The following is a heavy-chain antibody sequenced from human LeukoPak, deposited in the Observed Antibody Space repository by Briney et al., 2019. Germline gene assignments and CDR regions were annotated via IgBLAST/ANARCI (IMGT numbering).Heavy chain of an antibody. D-gene: IGHD3-16*02. CDR2: IYCGGAT. J-gene: IGHJ4*02. Sequence: PGGSLRLSCAASGFTVISNLMTWVRQSPGRGLEWLSSIYCGGATYYADSVKGRFTISRDHPNNSVSLQMTNLRVEDTAIYYCARGAYRISWPGIDYWGQGTLVTVSS. V-gene: IGHV3-53*01. CDR1: GFTVISNL. CDR3: ARGAYRISWPGIDY.